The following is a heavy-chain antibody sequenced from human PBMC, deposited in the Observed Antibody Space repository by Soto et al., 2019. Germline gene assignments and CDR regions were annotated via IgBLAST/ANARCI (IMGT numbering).Heavy chain of an antibody. V-gene: IGHV4-59*01. CDR3: ATVYGRNRLDS. D-gene: IGHD4-17*01. J-gene: IGHJ4*02. CDR2: IYYSGNT. CDR1: GGSISSYY. Sequence: ETLSLTCTVSGGSISSYYWSWIRQPPGKGLEWIGYIYYSGNTTYNTSLRSRVSISVETSKNQFSLKLNSVTSADTAVYYCATVYGRNRLDSWGQGTLVTVSS.